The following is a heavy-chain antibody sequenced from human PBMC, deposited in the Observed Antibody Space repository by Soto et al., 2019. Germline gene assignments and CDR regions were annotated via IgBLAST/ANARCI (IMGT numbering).Heavy chain of an antibody. D-gene: IGHD1-26*01. J-gene: IGHJ6*02. V-gene: IGHV1-18*01. CDR1: GYTFTSYG. CDR3: ARRSASGSYYYYYGMDV. CDR2: ISAYNGNT. Sequence: QVQLVQSGAEVKKPGASVKVSCKASGYTFTSYGISWVRQAPGQGLEWMGWISAYNGNTNYAQKLQGRVTMTTDTATSTAYKELRSLRSDDTAVYYCARRSASGSYYYYYGMDVWGQGTTVTVSS.